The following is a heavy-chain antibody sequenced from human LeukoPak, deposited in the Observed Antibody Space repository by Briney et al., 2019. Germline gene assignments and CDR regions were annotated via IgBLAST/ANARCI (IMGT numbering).Heavy chain of an antibody. CDR3: ARGSATGGYNWFDP. CDR1: GGSISSSSYY. Sequence: SETLSLTCTVSGGSISSSSYYWGWIRQPPGKGLEWLGSIYYSGTTYYSPSLKSRVTISVDTSKNQFSLKLSSVTAADTALYYCARGSATGGYNWFDPWGQGTLVTVSS. J-gene: IGHJ5*02. V-gene: IGHV4-39*07. CDR2: IYYSGTT. D-gene: IGHD3-16*01.